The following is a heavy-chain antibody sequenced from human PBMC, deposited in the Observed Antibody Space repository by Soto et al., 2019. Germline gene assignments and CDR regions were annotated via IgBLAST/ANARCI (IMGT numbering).Heavy chain of an antibody. CDR3: ARVGSRGSMVRGANKALIDY. J-gene: IGHJ4*02. CDR1: GFTFSSYA. CDR2: ISYDGSNK. V-gene: IGHV3-30-3*01. D-gene: IGHD3-10*01. Sequence: SLRLSCAASGFTFSSYAMHWVRQAPGKGLEWVAVISYDGSNKYYADSVKGRFTISRDNSKNTLYLQMNSLRAEDTAVYYCARVGSRGSMVRGANKALIDYWGQGTLVTVSS.